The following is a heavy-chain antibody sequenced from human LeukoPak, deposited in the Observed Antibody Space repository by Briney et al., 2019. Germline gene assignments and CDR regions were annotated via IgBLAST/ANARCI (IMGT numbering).Heavy chain of an antibody. Sequence: SETLSLTCADYGGSFSGYYWSWIRQPPGKGLEWIGEINHSGSTNYNPSLKSRVTISVDTSKNQFSLKLSSVTAADTAVYYCARGEGSNYYDSSGYWGFYYYYMDVWGKGTTVTISS. CDR2: INHSGST. J-gene: IGHJ6*03. CDR1: GGSFSGYY. V-gene: IGHV4-34*01. CDR3: ARGEGSNYYDSSGYWGFYYYYMDV. D-gene: IGHD3-22*01.